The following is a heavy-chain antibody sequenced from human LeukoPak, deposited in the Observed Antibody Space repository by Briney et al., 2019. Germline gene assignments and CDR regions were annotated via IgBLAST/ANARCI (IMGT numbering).Heavy chain of an antibody. Sequence: SETLSLTCTVSGGSISSYYWSWLGPPPGKGLEWVGYIYYSGSTHYNPSLKSLVTISVDTSKKQFSLKLSSARAADTAVYFCARDGGPAREFVYWGQGTRVTVSS. V-gene: IGHV4-59*12. CDR2: IYYSGST. CDR1: GGSISSYY. CDR3: ARDGGPAREFVY. D-gene: IGHD3-16*01. J-gene: IGHJ4*02.